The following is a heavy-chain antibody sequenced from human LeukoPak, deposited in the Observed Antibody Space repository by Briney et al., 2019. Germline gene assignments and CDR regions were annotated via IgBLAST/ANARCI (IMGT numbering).Heavy chain of an antibody. CDR3: ATQWPDY. Sequence: GGSLRLSCAASGFTFSSYGTHWVRQAPGKGLEWVAVISYDGSNKYYAVSVKGRFTISRDNSKNTLYLQMNSLRAEDTAVYYCATQWPDYWGQGTLVTVSS. V-gene: IGHV3-30*03. CDR1: GFTFSSYG. CDR2: ISYDGSNK. D-gene: IGHD6-19*01. J-gene: IGHJ4*02.